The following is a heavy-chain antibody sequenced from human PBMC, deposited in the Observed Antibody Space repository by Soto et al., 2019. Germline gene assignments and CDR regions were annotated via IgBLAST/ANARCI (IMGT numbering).Heavy chain of an antibody. J-gene: IGHJ4*02. Sequence: PGGSLRLSCVASGLTFGIRPMSWARQAPGEGLQWVSTITDTGGDAKYADSVRGRFVISRDNSKKTLYLQMTSLTAEYSAMYFCSSGWTGSYPGSRIFDFWGRGTLVTVSS. V-gene: IGHV3-23*01. CDR2: ITDTGGDA. CDR1: GLTFGIRP. D-gene: IGHD3-10*01. CDR3: SSGWTGSYPGSRIFDF.